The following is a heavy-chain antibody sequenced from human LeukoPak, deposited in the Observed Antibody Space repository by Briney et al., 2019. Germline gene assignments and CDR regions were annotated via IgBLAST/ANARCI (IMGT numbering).Heavy chain of an antibody. D-gene: IGHD3-22*01. Sequence: PSETLSLTCNVSGGSISSYYWSWLRQPAGKGLEWIGRIYTSGSTNYNPSLKSRVTMSVDTSKNQFSLKLSSVTAADTAVYYCARWGYYDSSGYYSGDYFDYWGQGTLVTVSS. V-gene: IGHV4-4*07. J-gene: IGHJ4*02. CDR1: GGSISSYY. CDR3: ARWGYYDSSGYYSGDYFDY. CDR2: IYTSGST.